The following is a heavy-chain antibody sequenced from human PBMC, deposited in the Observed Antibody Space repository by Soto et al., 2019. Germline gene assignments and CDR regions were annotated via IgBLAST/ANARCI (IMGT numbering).Heavy chain of an antibody. CDR3: ARWSGVGVAGMDV. V-gene: IGHV4-30-4*01. CDR1: GGSINSGDYY. J-gene: IGHJ6*02. D-gene: IGHD3-10*01. CDR2: MYYSGIT. Sequence: QVQLQESGPRLVKSSQTLYLTCTVSGGSINSGDYYWSWIRQSPGKGLEWVGYMYYSGITYYNASLKSRITMSMDTSKNQFSLKLNSVTAADTAVYFCARWSGVGVAGMDVWGQGTTVTVSS.